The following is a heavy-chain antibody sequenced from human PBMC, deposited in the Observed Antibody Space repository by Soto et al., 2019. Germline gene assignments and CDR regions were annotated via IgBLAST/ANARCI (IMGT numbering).Heavy chain of an antibody. D-gene: IGHD6-13*01. CDR3: ARGRPSTVAAGTRSPFYMDV. CDR2: INPNSGGT. J-gene: IGHJ6*03. Sequence: ASVKVSCKASGYTFTGYYRHWVRQAPGQGLEWMGWINPNSGGTNYAQKFQGWVTMTRDTSISTTYMELSRLRSDDTAVYYCARGRPSTVAAGTRSPFYMDVWGKGTTVTVSS. V-gene: IGHV1-2*04. CDR1: GYTFTGYY.